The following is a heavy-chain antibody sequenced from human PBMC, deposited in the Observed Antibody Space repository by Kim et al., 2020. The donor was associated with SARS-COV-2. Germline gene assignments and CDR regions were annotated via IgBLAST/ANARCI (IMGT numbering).Heavy chain of an antibody. CDR1: RFTFSRYS. J-gene: IGHJ4*02. CDR2: ISSNSNYI. D-gene: IGHD3-10*01. CDR3: ARDLNFWEYAPPGF. Sequence: GGSLRLSCAASRFTFSRYSMTWVRQAPGKGLEWVASISSNSNYIHYAESVKGRFTISRDNAYNILYLQMNNLRAEDTAVYYCARDLNFWEYAPPGFWGQGTLVTVSS. V-gene: IGHV3-21*06.